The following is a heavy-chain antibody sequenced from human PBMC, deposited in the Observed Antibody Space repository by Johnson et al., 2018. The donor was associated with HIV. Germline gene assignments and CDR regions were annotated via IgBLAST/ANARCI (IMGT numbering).Heavy chain of an antibody. Sequence: QVQLVESGGGVVQPGRSLRLSCAASGFTFSSYGMHWVRQAPGKGLEWVAVISYDGSNKYYADSVKGRFTISRDNSKNTLSLHMNSLRAEDTAVFYCARTPRPYYYDSSDGAFDIWGQGTMVTVSS. V-gene: IGHV3-30*03. CDR1: GFTFSSYG. J-gene: IGHJ3*02. D-gene: IGHD3-22*01. CDR2: ISYDGSNK. CDR3: ARTPRPYYYDSSDGAFDI.